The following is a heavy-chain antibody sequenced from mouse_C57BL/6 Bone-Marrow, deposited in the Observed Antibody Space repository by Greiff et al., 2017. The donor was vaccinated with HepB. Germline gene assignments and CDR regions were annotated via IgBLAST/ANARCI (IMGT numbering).Heavy chain of an antibody. CDR3: ARQGYYDAAWFAY. CDR1: GVDFSRYW. D-gene: IGHD2-4*01. Sequence: AAEGVDFSRYWMSWVRRAPGKGLEWIGEINPDSSTINYAPSLKDKFIISRDNAKNTLYLQMSKGRSEDTALYYCARQGYYDAAWFAYWGQGTLVTVSA. CDR2: INPDSSTI. V-gene: IGHV4-1*01. J-gene: IGHJ3*01.